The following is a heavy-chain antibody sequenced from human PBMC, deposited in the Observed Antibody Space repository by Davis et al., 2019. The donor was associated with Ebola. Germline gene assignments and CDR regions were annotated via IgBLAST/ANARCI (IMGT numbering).Heavy chain of an antibody. V-gene: IGHV4-59*01. Sequence: PSETLSLTCAVYGGSFSGYYWSWIRQPPGKGLEWIGYIYYSGSTNYNPSLKSRVTISVDTSKNQFSLKLSSVTAAETAVYYCASQGGVAAASRYFDLWGRGTLVTVSS. D-gene: IGHD6-13*01. J-gene: IGHJ2*01. CDR3: ASQGGVAAASRYFDL. CDR2: IYYSGST. CDR1: GGSFSGYY.